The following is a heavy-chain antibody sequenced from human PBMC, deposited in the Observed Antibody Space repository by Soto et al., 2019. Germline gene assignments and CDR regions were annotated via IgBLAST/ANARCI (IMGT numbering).Heavy chain of an antibody. CDR3: AGRRDTYGYVDY. Sequence: SLTDTMSAGAVRVSCLRWIRQSTGQGLAWIGYIYASGSTYYKPSLKSRIAISVDTSENQFSLRLSSVTAADTAVYYCAGRRDTYGYVDYWGQGMLVKVSS. CDR1: AGAVRVSC. J-gene: IGHJ4*02. V-gene: IGHV4-4*08. CDR2: IYASGST. D-gene: IGHD3-16*01.